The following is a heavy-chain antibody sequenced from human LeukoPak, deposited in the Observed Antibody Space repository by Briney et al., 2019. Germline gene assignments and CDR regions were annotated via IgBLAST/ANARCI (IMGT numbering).Heavy chain of an antibody. J-gene: IGHJ4*02. Sequence: ASVKVSCKASGYTFTSYYMHWVRQATRQGLEWMGWMNPNSGNTGYAQKFQGRVTMTRNTSISTAYMELSSLRSEDTAVYYCARGEYSSGWYGAYFDYWGQGTLVTVSS. D-gene: IGHD6-19*01. CDR2: MNPNSGNT. CDR1: GYTFTSYY. CDR3: ARGEYSSGWYGAYFDY. V-gene: IGHV1-8*02.